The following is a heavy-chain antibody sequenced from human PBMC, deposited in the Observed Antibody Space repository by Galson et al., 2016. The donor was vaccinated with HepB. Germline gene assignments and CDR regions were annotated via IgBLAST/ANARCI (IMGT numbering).Heavy chain of an antibody. V-gene: IGHV6-1*01. CDR2: TYYRSKWYN. D-gene: IGHD1-7*01. CDR1: GDSVSSNSAA. Sequence: CAISGDSVSSNSAAWNWIRQSPSRGLEWLGRTYYRSKWYNDYAVSVKSRITINPDTSKNQFSLQLNSVTPEDTAVYYCARARYNWNYADYYYYGMDVWGKGTTVTVSS. CDR3: ARARYNWNYADYYYYGMDV. J-gene: IGHJ6*04.